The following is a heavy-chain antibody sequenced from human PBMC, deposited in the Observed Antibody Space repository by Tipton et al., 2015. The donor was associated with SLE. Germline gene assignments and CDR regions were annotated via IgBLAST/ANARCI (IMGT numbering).Heavy chain of an antibody. CDR1: GFTLTNAW. CDR2: IKSKADGGTT. V-gene: IGHV3-15*01. D-gene: IGHD5-12*01. CDR3: IPRGYSGY. J-gene: IGHJ4*02. Sequence: SLRLSCTVSGFTLTNAWMSWVRQAPGKGLEWVGRIKSKADGGTTDYVAPVKGRFTMSRDDTKNTLYLQMNSLKNEDTAVYYCIPRGYSGYWGQGTLVTVSS.